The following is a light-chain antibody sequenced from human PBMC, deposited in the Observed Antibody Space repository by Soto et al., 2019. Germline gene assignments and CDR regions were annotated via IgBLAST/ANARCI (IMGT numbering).Light chain of an antibody. CDR3: PVWDSSTVL. J-gene: IGLJ2*01. Sequence: YELTQPLSVSVALGQTARITCGGNNIGSKNVHWYQQKSGQAPVLVMYRDTNRPSGIPERFSGSNSGNTATLTISRAQGGDDAHYYCPVWDSSTVLFGGGTKLTVL. CDR2: RDT. V-gene: IGLV3-9*01. CDR1: NIGSKN.